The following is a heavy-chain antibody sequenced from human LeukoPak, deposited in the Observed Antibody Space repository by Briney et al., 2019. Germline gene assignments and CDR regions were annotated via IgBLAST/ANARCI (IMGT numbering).Heavy chain of an antibody. CDR1: GGSFSGYY. D-gene: IGHD2-15*01. V-gene: IGHV4-34*01. CDR3: ARGVCSGGSCYSEWNY. Sequence: SETPSLTCAVYGGSFSGYYWSWIRQPPGKGLEWIGEINHSGSTNYNPSLKSRVTISVDTSKNQFSLKLTSVTAADTAVYYCARGVCSGGSCYSEWNYWGQGTLVTVSS. J-gene: IGHJ4*02. CDR2: INHSGST.